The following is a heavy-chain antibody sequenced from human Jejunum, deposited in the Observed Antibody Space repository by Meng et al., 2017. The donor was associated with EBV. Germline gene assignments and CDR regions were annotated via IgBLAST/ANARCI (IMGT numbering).Heavy chain of an antibody. CDR2: INNDGSTT. Sequence: EVQRVESGGGVVPPGGSVRLSCAASGFTFSTYWMHWVRQTPGKGLEWVSRINNDGSTTQYADSVRCRFTISRDNAKSTLYLQMNSLTAEDTAVYHCARNYRDYWGQGTLVTVSS. D-gene: IGHD4-11*01. J-gene: IGHJ4*02. CDR1: GFTFSTYW. CDR3: ARNYRDY. V-gene: IGHV3-74*03.